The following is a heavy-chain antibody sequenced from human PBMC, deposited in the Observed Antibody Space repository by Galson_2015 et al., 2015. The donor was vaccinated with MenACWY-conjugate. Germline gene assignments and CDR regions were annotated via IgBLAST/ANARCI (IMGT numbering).Heavy chain of an antibody. CDR2: INNDGSDT. CDR3: ARDNSAGPDLFDY. CDR1: GFTFSSYW. J-gene: IGHJ4*02. Sequence: SLRLSCAASGFTFSSYWMHWVRQAPGKGLLWVSRINNDGSDTSYADSVKGRFTISRDNAKNTLYLQMNSLGAEDTAVYYCARDNSAGPDLFDYWGQGTLVTVSS. D-gene: IGHD4-23*01. V-gene: IGHV3-74*01.